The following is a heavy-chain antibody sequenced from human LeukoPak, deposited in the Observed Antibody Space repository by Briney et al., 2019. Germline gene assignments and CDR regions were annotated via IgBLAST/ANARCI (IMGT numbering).Heavy chain of an antibody. CDR1: ASTFSSLA. CDR3: NTDSGITMIVVAADYYYMDV. Sequence: RPGRCLTLVWPPDASTFSSLATGCVSHAAGSWRGWVGCIKRKTDGGTTDYASHVKGRFTISREDQKNTLYLQMNSLKTEDTAVYYCNTDSGITMIVVAADYYYMDVLVKGTTVTVSS. D-gene: IGHD3-22*01. V-gene: IGHV3-15*01. CDR2: IKRKTDGGTT. J-gene: IGHJ6*03.